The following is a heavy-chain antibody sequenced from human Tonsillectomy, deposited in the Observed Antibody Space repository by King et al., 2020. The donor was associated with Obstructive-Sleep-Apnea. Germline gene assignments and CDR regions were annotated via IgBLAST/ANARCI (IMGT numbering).Heavy chain of an antibody. D-gene: IGHD2-15*01. CDR2: ISYDGSNK. V-gene: IGHV3-30*04. CDR3: ARGSWGYCSGGSCYGIDY. J-gene: IGHJ4*02. Sequence: QLVQSGGGVVQPGRSLRLSCAASGFTFSSYAMHWVRQAPGKGLEWGAVISYDGSNKYYADSVKGRFTISRDNSKNTRYLQMNSLKAEDTAVYYCARGSWGYCSGGSCYGIDYWGQGTLVTVSS. CDR1: GFTFSSYA.